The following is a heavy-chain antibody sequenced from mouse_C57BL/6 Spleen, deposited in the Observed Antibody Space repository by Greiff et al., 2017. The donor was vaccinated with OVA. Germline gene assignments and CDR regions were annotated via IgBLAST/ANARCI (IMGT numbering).Heavy chain of an antibody. D-gene: IGHD1-1*01. CDR3: ARHQNYGYAMDY. Sequence: QVHVKQSGPGLVAPSQSLSITCTVSGFSLTSYGVHWVRQPPGKGLEWLVVIWSDGSTTYNSALKSRLSISKDNSKSQVFLKMNSLQTDDTAMYYCARHQNYGYAMDYWGQGTSVTVSS. V-gene: IGHV2-6-1*01. J-gene: IGHJ4*01. CDR2: IWSDGST. CDR1: GFSLTSYG.